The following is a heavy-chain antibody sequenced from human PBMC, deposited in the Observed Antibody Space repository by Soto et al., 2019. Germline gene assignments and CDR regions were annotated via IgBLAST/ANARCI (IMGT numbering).Heavy chain of an antibody. CDR2: ISYSGTA. V-gene: IGHV4-4*02. CDR1: SVSIASSNW. CDR3: ARGGWSITIFGVVQGYYYGMDV. Sequence: SETLSLTCDVSSVSIASSNWWTWVRQPPGKGLEWLGKISYSGTANYNPTLKSRVTISVDTSKNQFSLKLSSVTAADTAVYYCARGGWSITIFGVVQGYYYGMDVWGQGTTVTVS. J-gene: IGHJ6*02. D-gene: IGHD3-3*01.